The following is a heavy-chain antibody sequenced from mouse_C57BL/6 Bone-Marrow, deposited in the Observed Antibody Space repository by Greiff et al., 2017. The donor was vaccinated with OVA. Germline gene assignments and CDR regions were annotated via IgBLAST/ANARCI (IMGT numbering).Heavy chain of an antibody. D-gene: IGHD1-1*01. J-gene: IGHJ3*01. CDR2: IDPSDSYT. CDR3: ARRIYYYEGFAY. Sequence: QVQLQQPGAELVKPGASVKLSCKASGYTFTSYWMQWVKQRPGQGLEWIGEIDPSDSYTNYNQKFKGKATFTVDTSSSTAYMQRSRLTSEDAAVYYCARRIYYYEGFAYGGQGTLVTVSA. V-gene: IGHV1-50*01. CDR1: GYTFTSYW.